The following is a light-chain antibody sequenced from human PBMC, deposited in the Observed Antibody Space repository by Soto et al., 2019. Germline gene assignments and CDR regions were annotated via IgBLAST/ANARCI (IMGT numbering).Light chain of an antibody. CDR2: KAS. J-gene: IGKJ1*01. CDR3: QHSNSYPDP. CDR1: QTVSSC. V-gene: IGKV1-5*03. Sequence: TQSPAALSLSIGDRATITCRASQTVSSCLAWYQQKPGKAPKLLIYKASTINTGLPSRFSGSGSGTEFTLTISNLQPDDFAPYYCQHSNSYPDPFGEGTKVDIK.